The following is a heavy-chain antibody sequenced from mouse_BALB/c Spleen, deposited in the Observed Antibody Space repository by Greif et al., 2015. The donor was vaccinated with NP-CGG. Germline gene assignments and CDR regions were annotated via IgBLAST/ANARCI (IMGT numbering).Heavy chain of an antibody. J-gene: IGHJ3*01. CDR3: ARDYGSFAY. CDR2: INPSTGYT. D-gene: IGHD1-2*01. Sequence: QVHVKQSGAELAKPGASVKMSCKASGYTFTSYWMHWVKQRPGQGLEWIGYINPSTGYTEYNQKFKDKATLTADKSSSTAYMQLSSLTSEDSAVYYCARDYGSFAYWGQGTLVTVSA. V-gene: IGHV1-7*01. CDR1: GYTFTSYW.